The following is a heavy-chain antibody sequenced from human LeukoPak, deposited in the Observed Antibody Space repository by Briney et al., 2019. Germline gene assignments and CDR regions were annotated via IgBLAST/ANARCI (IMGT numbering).Heavy chain of an antibody. V-gene: IGHV4-59*08. CDR3: ARPLNYYDSSGYYY. J-gene: IGHJ4*02. Sequence: SETLSLTCTVSGGSISSYYWSWIRQPPGKGLEWIGYIYYSGSTNYNPSLKSRVTISVDTSKNQFSLKLSSVTAADTAVYYCARPLNYYDSSGYYYWGQGTLVTVYS. CDR2: IYYSGST. D-gene: IGHD3-22*01. CDR1: GGSISSYY.